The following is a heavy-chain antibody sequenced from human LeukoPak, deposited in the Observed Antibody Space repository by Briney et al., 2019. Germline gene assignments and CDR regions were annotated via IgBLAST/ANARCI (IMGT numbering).Heavy chain of an antibody. CDR3: ARVTGYRIEDYFDY. Sequence: PSETLSLTCTVSGGSISSSNYYWGWIRQPPGKGLEWIGSIYYSGSTYYSPSLKSRVTISVDTSKNQFSLKLSSVTAADTAVYYCARVTGYRIEDYFDYWGQGTLVTVSS. V-gene: IGHV4-39*07. J-gene: IGHJ4*02. CDR1: GGSISSSNYY. D-gene: IGHD6-13*01. CDR2: IYYSGST.